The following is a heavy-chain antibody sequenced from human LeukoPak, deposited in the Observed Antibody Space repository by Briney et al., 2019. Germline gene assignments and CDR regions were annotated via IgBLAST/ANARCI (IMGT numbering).Heavy chain of an antibody. V-gene: IGHV3-23*01. CDR3: ARNYYDNVWGSSPY. J-gene: IGHJ4*02. Sequence: GGSLRLSCAASGFTFSSHAMSWVRQAPGKGLEWVSPISGSGGNTYYADFVKGRFTISRDNSKNTLYLQMDSLRAEDTAVYYCARNYYDNVWGSSPYWGQGTLVTVSS. CDR2: ISGSGGNT. D-gene: IGHD3-16*01. CDR1: GFTFSSHA.